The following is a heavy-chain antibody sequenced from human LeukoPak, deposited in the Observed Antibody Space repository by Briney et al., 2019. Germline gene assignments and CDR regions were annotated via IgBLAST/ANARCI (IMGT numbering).Heavy chain of an antibody. CDR3: AKDFVVGQQLFHHGWIHDAFDI. V-gene: IGHV3-23*01. CDR1: GFTFSSYA. Sequence: PGGSLRLSCAASGFTFSSYAMTWVRQAPGKGLEWVSSINAGAGSTYYADSVKGRFTISRDNSKNTLYLQMNSLRAEDTAVYYCAKDFVVGQQLFHHGWIHDAFDIWGQGTMVTVSS. D-gene: IGHD6-13*01. J-gene: IGHJ3*02. CDR2: INAGAGST.